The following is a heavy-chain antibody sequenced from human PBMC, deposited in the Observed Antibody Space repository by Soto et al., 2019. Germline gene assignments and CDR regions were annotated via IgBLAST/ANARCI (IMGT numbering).Heavy chain of an antibody. CDR2: LSYDGSNK. V-gene: IGHV3-30*18. D-gene: IGHD3-22*01. CDR3: AKDGGYYDSSGYHSYYFGLDV. CDR1: RLTFSSYA. Sequence: QVQLVESGGGAVQPGRSLRLSCAASRLTFSSYAMHWVRQAPGKGLEWVAVLSYDGSNKYYADSVKGRFTISRDNSKNTLYLQMNSLRAEDTPVYYCAKDGGYYDSSGYHSYYFGLDVWGQGTTVTVSS. J-gene: IGHJ6*02.